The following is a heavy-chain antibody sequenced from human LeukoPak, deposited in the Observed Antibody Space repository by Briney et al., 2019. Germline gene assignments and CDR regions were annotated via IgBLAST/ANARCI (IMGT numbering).Heavy chain of an antibody. CDR2: INQDGSEK. V-gene: IGHV3-7*03. D-gene: IGHD3-10*01. CDR3: ARPFPFGELLNR. CDR1: GFTFSSYW. Sequence: PGGSLRLSCAASGFTFSSYWMSWVRQAPGQGLEGVANINQDGSEKKYMESVKGRFTISRDNAKNSLYLQMNSLRAEDTAVYYCARPFPFGELLNRWGQGTLVTVSS. J-gene: IGHJ5*02.